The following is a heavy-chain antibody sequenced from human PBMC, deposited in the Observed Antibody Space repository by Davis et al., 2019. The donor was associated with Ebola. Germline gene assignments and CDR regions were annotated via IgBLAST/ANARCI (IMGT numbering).Heavy chain of an antibody. CDR2: MNPNSGNT. Sequence: AASVKVSCKVSGYTLTELSMHWVRQAPGQGLEWMGWMNPNSGNTGYAQKFQGRVTITADKSTSTAYMELSSLRSEDTAVYYCARDRDVLRYFGDYYGMDVWGQGTTVTVSS. CDR1: GYTLTELS. V-gene: IGHV1-24*01. D-gene: IGHD3-9*01. J-gene: IGHJ6*02. CDR3: ARDRDVLRYFGDYYGMDV.